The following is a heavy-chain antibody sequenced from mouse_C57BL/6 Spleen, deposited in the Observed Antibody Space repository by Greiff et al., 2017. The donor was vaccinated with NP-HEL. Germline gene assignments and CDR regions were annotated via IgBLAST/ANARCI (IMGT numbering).Heavy chain of an antibody. D-gene: IGHD1-1*01. V-gene: IGHV1-62-2*01. CDR2: FYPGSGSI. CDR1: GYTFTEYT. CDR3: ARHEDSPTHYYGSSYPAWFAY. Sequence: VQLQQSGAELVKPGASVKLSCKASGYTFTEYTIHWVKQRSGQGLEWIGWFYPGSGSIKYNEKFKDKATLTADKSSSTVYMELSRLTSEDSAVYVCARHEDSPTHYYGSSYPAWFAYWGQGTLVTVSA. J-gene: IGHJ3*01.